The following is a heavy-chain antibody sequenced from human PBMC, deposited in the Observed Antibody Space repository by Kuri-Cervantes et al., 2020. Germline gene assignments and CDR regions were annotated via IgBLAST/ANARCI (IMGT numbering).Heavy chain of an antibody. V-gene: IGHV4-34*01. J-gene: IGHJ3*02. Sequence: SETLSLTCAVYGGSFSGYYWGWIRQPPGKGLEWIGEINHSGSTNYNPSLRSRVTISVDTSKTQFSLQLSPVTAADTAVYYCARTSSDAFDIWGQGTMVTVSS. CDR2: INHSGST. CDR1: GGSFSGYY. CDR3: ARTSSDAFDI.